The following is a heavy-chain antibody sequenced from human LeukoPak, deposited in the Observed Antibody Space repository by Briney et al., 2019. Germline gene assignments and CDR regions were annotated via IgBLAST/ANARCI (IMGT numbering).Heavy chain of an antibody. Sequence: GGSLRLSCAASGFPFSSHAMSWVRQPPGKGLEWAAAISNGKTYYADSVRGRFTISRDDSKNTVYLQMNSLRDEDTALYYCVREAGYCASVCLKSNWFDPWGQGTPVTVSS. CDR1: GFPFSSHA. D-gene: IGHD2-15*01. CDR3: VREAGYCASVCLKSNWFDP. CDR2: ISNGKT. V-gene: IGHV3-23*01. J-gene: IGHJ5*02.